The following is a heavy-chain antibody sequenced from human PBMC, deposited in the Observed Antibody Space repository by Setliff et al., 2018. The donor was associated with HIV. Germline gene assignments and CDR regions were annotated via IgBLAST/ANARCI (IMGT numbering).Heavy chain of an antibody. CDR2: ISPDIGDT. J-gene: IGHJ5*02. CDR3: ARGADHFDTGGYYSFFDP. Sequence: ASVKVSCKASGYAFRDYYINWVQQAPGKGLEWMGRISPDIGDTNYAQMFHGRVTMTRDTSISTAYMELSSLKSDDTAVYYCARGADHFDTGGYYSFFDPWGQGTLVTVSS. D-gene: IGHD2-15*01. CDR1: GYAFRDYY. V-gene: IGHV1-2*06.